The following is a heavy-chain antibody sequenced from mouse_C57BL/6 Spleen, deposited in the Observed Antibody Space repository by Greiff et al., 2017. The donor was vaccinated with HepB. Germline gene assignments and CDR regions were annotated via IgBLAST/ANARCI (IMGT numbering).Heavy chain of an antibody. CDR3: ARGGGYCFDY. CDR2: IDPSDSYT. Sequence: QVQLKQPGAELVMPGASVKLSCKASGYTFTSYWMHWVKQRPGQGLEWIGEIDPSDSYTNYNQKFKGKSTLTVDKSSSTAYMQLSSLTSEDSAVYYCARGGGYCFDYWGQGTTLTVSS. J-gene: IGHJ2*01. D-gene: IGHD1-1*02. V-gene: IGHV1-69*01. CDR1: GYTFTSYW.